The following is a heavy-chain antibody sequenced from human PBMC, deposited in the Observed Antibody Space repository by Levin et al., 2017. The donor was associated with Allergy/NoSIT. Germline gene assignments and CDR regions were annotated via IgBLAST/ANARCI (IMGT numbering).Heavy chain of an antibody. CDR2: INHSGST. J-gene: IGHJ4*02. CDR1: GGSFSGYY. V-gene: IGHV4-34*01. D-gene: IGHD3-10*01. CDR3: ARTGYSMVRGVIISRHFDY. Sequence: SETLSLTCAVYGGSFSGYYWSWIRQPPGKGLEWIGEINHSGSTNYNPSLKSRVTISVDTSKNQFSLKLSSVTAADTAVYYCARTGYSMVRGVIISRHFDYWGQGTLVTVSS.